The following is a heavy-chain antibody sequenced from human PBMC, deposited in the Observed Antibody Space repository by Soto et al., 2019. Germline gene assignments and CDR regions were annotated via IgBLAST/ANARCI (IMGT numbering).Heavy chain of an antibody. CDR2: IIPIFGTA. CDR1: GGTFSSYA. D-gene: IGHD5-18*01. CDR3: ASHSYGYFPHYYHGMEV. V-gene: IGHV1-69*12. J-gene: IGHJ6*02. Sequence: QVQLVQSGAEVKKPGSSVKVSCKASGGTFSSYASSWVRQAPGQGLEWMGGIIPIFGTANYAQKFQGRVTITADESTSTAYIELSSLRSEATAVYYCASHSYGYFPHYYHGMEVWGQGTTVTVSS.